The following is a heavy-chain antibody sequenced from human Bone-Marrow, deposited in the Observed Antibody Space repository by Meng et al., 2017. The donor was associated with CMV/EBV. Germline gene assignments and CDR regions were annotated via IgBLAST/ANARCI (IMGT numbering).Heavy chain of an antibody. Sequence: GGSLRLSCAASGFTFSSYAMHWVRQAPGKGLEWVAVISYDGSNKYYADSVKGRFTISRDNSKNTLYLQMNSLRAEDTAVYYCARAGTWSGLRGWEIDLNYYYYGMDVWGQGTTVTVSS. CDR1: GFTFSSYA. V-gene: IGHV3-30*04. D-gene: IGHD3-3*01. CDR2: ISYDGSNK. J-gene: IGHJ6*02. CDR3: ARAGTWSGLRGWEIDLNYYYYGMDV.